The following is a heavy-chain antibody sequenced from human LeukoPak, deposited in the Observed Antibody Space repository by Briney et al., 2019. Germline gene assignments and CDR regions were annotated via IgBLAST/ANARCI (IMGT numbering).Heavy chain of an antibody. Sequence: SETLSLTCAVYGGSFSGYYWSWIRRPPGKGLEWIGEINHSGSTNYNPSLKSRVTISVDTSKNQFSLKLSSVTAADTAVYYCARVMGSSPYNWFDPWGQGTLVTVSS. CDR2: INHSGST. V-gene: IGHV4-34*01. CDR1: GGSFSGYY. J-gene: IGHJ5*02. CDR3: ARVMGSSPYNWFDP. D-gene: IGHD1-26*01.